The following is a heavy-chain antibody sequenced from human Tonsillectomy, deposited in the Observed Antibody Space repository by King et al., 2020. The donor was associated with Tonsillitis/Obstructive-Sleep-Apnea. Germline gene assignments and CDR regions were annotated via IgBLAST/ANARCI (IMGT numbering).Heavy chain of an antibody. CDR2: ISSSSSTI. CDR1: GFTFSDYY. CDR3: ASPKYYYDSDGYYFDY. V-gene: IGHV3-11*01. Sequence: VQLVESGAGLVKPGESLRLSCAASGFTFSDYYMSWFRQAPGKGLEWVSYISSSSSTIYYADSVKGRFTISRDNAKNSLYLQMNSLRAEDTAVYYCASPKYYYDSDGYYFDYWGQGTLVTVSS. D-gene: IGHD3-22*01. J-gene: IGHJ4*02.